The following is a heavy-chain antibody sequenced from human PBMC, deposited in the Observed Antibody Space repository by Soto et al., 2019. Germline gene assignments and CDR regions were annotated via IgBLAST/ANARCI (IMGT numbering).Heavy chain of an antibody. J-gene: IGHJ4*02. D-gene: IGHD6-19*01. CDR2: IYWDDDK. Sequence: QITLKESGPTLVTPTQTLTLTCTSSGFSLSSTRMAVGWIRQPPGKALEWLALIYWDDDKRYSPFLKSRLTITNDTSKIQVVLTMSNMDPVDTARYYCAHIVVAGLGYYFDYWGQGTLVTVSS. V-gene: IGHV2-5*02. CDR3: AHIVVAGLGYYFDY. CDR1: GFSLSSTRMA.